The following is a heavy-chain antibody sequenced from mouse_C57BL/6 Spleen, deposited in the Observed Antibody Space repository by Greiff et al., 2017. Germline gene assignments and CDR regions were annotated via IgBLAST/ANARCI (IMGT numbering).Heavy chain of an antibody. CDR1: GSTFTSYW. V-gene: IGHV1-55*01. CDR3: ARSGDGYWFAY. J-gene: IGHJ3*01. Sequence: VQLQQPGAELVKPGASVKMSCKASGSTFTSYWITWVKQRPGQGLEWIGDIYPGSGSTNYNVKFKSKATLTVDTSSSTAYMQLSSLTSEDSAVYYCARSGDGYWFAYWGQGTLVTVSA. CDR2: IYPGSGST. D-gene: IGHD2-3*01.